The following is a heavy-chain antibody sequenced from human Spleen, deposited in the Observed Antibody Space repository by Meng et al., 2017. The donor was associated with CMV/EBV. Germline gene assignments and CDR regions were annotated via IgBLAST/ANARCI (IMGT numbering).Heavy chain of an antibody. CDR1: GYTFSAYY. Sequence: ASVKVSCKASGYTFSAYYMHWVRQAPGQGLEWVGWINPKSGDTKFAQRFQGRVTMTRDTSISTAYLQWSSLKASDTAMYYCARHGTIFGVVGRDDWFDPWGQGTLVTVSS. D-gene: IGHD3-3*01. V-gene: IGHV1-2*02. CDR3: ARHGTIFGVVGRDDWFDP. J-gene: IGHJ5*02. CDR2: INPKSGDT.